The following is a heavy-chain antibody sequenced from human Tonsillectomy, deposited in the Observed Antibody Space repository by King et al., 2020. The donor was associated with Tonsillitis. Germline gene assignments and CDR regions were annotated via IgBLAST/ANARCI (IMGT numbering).Heavy chain of an antibody. J-gene: IGHJ4*02. CDR1: GFTFNSYA. V-gene: IGHV3-23*04. Sequence: DVQLVESGGGLVQPGGSLRLSCAASGFTFNSYAMSWVRQAPGKGLEWVSTISDSGGSTYYADSVKGRFTISRDNSKNTLYLQMNSLRAEDTAIYYCAKDRVYDSSGYYLRGDYWGQGTLVTVSS. CDR3: AKDRVYDSSGYYLRGDY. D-gene: IGHD3-22*01. CDR2: ISDSGGST.